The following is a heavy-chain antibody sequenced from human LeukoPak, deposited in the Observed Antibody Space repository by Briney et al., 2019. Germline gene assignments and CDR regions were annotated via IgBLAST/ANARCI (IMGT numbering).Heavy chain of an antibody. Sequence: SVKVSCKASGGTFSSYAISWVGQAPGQGLEWMGGIIPIFGTANYAQKFQGRVTITADKSTSTAYMELSSLRSEDTAVYYCASLYSSGWYYFDYWGQGTLVTVSS. CDR2: IIPIFGTA. CDR1: GGTFSSYA. J-gene: IGHJ4*02. CDR3: ASLYSSGWYYFDY. V-gene: IGHV1-69*06. D-gene: IGHD6-19*01.